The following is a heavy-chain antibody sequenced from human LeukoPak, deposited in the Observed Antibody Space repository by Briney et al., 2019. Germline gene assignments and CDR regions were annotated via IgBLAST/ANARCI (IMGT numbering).Heavy chain of an antibody. D-gene: IGHD3-10*01. V-gene: IGHV1-18*01. CDR1: GYTFTSYG. CDR2: ISAYNGNT. J-gene: IGHJ6*03. Sequence: GASVKVSCKASGYTFTSYGISWVRQAPGQGLEWMGWISAYNGNTNYAQKLQGRVTMTTDTSTSTAYMELRSLRSEDTAVYYCATAGEIRYYYYMDVWGKGTTVTVSS. CDR3: ATAGEIRYYYYMDV.